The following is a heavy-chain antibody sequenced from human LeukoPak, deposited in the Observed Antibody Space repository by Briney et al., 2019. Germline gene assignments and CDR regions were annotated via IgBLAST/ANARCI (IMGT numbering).Heavy chain of an antibody. D-gene: IGHD3-22*01. CDR3: ARARSSPYYYDSSGPLDY. V-gene: IGHV3-48*03. CDR2: ISSSGSTI. Sequence: GGSLRLSCAASGFTFSSYEMNWVRRAPGKGLEWVSYISSSGSTIYYADSVKGRFTISRDNAKNSLYLQMNSLRAEDTAVYYCARARSSPYYYDSSGPLDYWGQGTLVTVSS. J-gene: IGHJ4*02. CDR1: GFTFSSYE.